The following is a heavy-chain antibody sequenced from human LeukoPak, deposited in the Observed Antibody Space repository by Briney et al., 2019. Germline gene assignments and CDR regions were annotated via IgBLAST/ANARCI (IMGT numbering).Heavy chain of an antibody. D-gene: IGHD2-15*01. Sequence: QPGGSLRLSCAASGFIFRSSWMSWVRQAPGKGLEWVANIKQDGSEKYYVDSVKGRFTISRDNPRNSLYLQMNSLRSEDTAVYYCARDRRWLLPSYYYGLDLWGQGTTVTVSS. CDR1: GFIFRSSW. J-gene: IGHJ6*02. V-gene: IGHV3-7*04. CDR2: IKQDGSEK. CDR3: ARDRRWLLPSYYYGLDL.